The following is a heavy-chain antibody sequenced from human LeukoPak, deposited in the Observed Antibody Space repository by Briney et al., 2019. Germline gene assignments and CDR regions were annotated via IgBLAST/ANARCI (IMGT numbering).Heavy chain of an antibody. D-gene: IGHD1-26*01. Sequence: GESLKISCAASGFTFNNHAMHWVRQAPGKGLEWVAFISYDGNNINYADSVKGRLTISRDNSKNTLYMEMSSLRGEDTAVYYCASAQWELHHPFGNWGQGTLVTVSS. CDR3: ASAQWELHHPFGN. CDR2: ISYDGNNI. J-gene: IGHJ4*02. V-gene: IGHV3-30-3*01. CDR1: GFTFNNHA.